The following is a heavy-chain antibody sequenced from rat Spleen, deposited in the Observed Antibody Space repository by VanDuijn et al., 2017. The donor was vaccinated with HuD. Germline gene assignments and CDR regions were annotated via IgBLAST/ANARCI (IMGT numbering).Heavy chain of an antibody. D-gene: IGHD1-5*01. CDR2: ISYDGGST. J-gene: IGHJ3*01. CDR1: GFTFSNYG. Sequence: EVQLVESGGGLVQPGRSMKLSCAASGFTFSNYGMAWVRQAPKKGLEWVAYISYDGGSTYYRDSVKGRFTISRDNAKSTLYLQMDSLRSEDTATYYGTTERYPPFAYWGQGTLVTVSS. V-gene: IGHV5-20*01. CDR3: TTERYPPFAY.